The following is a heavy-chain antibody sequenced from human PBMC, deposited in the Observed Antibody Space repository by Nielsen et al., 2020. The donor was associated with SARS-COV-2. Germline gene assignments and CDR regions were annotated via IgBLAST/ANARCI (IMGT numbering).Heavy chain of an antibody. J-gene: IGHJ4*02. Sequence: ASVKVSCKASGYIFTDYYILWVRQAPGQGLEWMGWIDPDSGGTNYAQKFRDWVTMTRDTSITTAYMELSRLTSDDTAVYYCARDQKGPFRYTYWGQGTLVTVSS. CDR1: GYIFTDYY. V-gene: IGHV1-2*04. CDR2: IDPDSGGT. CDR3: ARDQKGPFRYTY. D-gene: IGHD1-1*01.